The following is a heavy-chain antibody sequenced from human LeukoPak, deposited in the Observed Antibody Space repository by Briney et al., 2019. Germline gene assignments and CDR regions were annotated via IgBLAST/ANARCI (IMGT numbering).Heavy chain of an antibody. J-gene: IGHJ4*02. CDR3: AKDDESSSGSMARTFDY. CDR2: ISGSGGST. V-gene: IGHV3-23*01. D-gene: IGHD6-19*01. Sequence: HPGGSLRLSCAASGFTFSNYAMSWVRKPQGKGLRWVSVISGSGGSTYYADSVKGRFTISRDNSKNTLYLQMNSLRAEDTAVYYCAKDDESSSGSMARTFDYWGQGTLVTVSS. CDR1: GFTFSNYA.